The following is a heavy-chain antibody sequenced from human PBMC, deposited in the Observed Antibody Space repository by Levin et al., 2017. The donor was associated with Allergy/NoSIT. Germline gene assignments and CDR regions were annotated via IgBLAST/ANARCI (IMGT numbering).Heavy chain of an antibody. CDR2: ISSSSSYI. V-gene: IGHV3-21*01. Sequence: GGSLRLSCAASGFTFSSYSMNWVRQAPGKGLEWVSSISSSSSYIYYADSVKGRFTISRDNAKNSLYLQMNSLRAEDTAVYYCARDTGCSSTSCYVDIVVVVAATETSHDAFDSWGQGTMVTVSS. CDR1: GFTFSSYS. D-gene: IGHD2-15*01. CDR3: ARDTGCSSTSCYVDIVVVVAATETSHDAFDS. J-gene: IGHJ3*02.